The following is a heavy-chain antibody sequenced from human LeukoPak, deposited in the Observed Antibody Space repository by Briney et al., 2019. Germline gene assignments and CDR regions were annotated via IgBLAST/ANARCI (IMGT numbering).Heavy chain of an antibody. Sequence: SETLSLTCAVYAGSFSGYYWSWIRQPPGKGLEWIGEINHSGSTNYNLSLKSRVTISVDTSKNQFSLKLSSVTAADTAVYYCARGIRDYGDCRFDYWGQGTLVTVSS. J-gene: IGHJ4*02. CDR3: ARGIRDYGDCRFDY. D-gene: IGHD4-17*01. V-gene: IGHV4-34*01. CDR2: INHSGST. CDR1: AGSFSGYY.